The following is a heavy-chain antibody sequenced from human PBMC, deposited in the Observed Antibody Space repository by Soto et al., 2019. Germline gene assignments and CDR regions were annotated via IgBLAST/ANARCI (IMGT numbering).Heavy chain of an antibody. J-gene: IGHJ4*01. V-gene: IGHV3-23*01. Sequence: PGGSLRISCAASGFTFSSYTMAWVRQAPGKGLEWDSAISDRGGSPYYADSVQGRFTISRDNSKNTLFLLMNSLRAEDTATYYCTKARCSGNPCYVPDYWGHGTLVTVSS. CDR2: ISDRGGSP. CDR3: TKARCSGNPCYVPDY. CDR1: GFTFSSYT. D-gene: IGHD2-15*01.